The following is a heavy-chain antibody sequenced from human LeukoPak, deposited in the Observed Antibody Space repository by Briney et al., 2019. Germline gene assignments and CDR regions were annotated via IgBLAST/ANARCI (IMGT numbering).Heavy chain of an antibody. CDR2: IGSAGYT. V-gene: IGHV3-13*01. CDR3: VRQPDSARYGFDY. J-gene: IGHJ4*02. Sequence: GGSLRLSCEVSGFTFDNDDMHWVRQTTGKGLEWVSAIGSAGYTYYADSVRGRFTITRDNAKQSLYLQMNSLRVEDTAVYHCVRQPDSARYGFDYWGRGTQVTVSS. CDR1: GFTFDNDD. D-gene: IGHD1-14*01.